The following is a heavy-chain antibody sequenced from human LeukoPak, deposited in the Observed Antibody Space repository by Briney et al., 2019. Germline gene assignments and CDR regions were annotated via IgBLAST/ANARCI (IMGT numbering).Heavy chain of an antibody. CDR1: GFSFNSYW. CDR2: IDPAGTDT. Sequence: GGSLRLSCAASGFSFNSYWMTWVRQPPGRGLEWVANIDPAGTDTYHADPVKGRFTISRDSAKNLVYLQMNTLRAEDTAVYSCGRFGYVAGIDLWGQGTLVTVSS. V-gene: IGHV3-7*01. J-gene: IGHJ4*02. D-gene: IGHD6-19*01. CDR3: GRFGYVAGIDL.